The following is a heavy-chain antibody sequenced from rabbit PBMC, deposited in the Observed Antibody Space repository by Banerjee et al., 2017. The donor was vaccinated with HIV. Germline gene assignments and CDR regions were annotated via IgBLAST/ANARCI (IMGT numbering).Heavy chain of an antibody. Sequence: QSLEESGGDLVKPGASLTLTCTASGFSFSSGYYMCWVRQAPGKGLEWIACIYAGSSGTTEYASWAKGRFTISKTSSTTVTLQMTSLTVADTATYFCARGLAYAGDYVYYYFKLWGPGTLVTVS. V-gene: IGHV1S40*01. CDR3: ARGLAYAGDYVYYYFKL. D-gene: IGHD2-1*01. CDR1: GFSFSSGYY. CDR2: IYAGSSGTT. J-gene: IGHJ4*01.